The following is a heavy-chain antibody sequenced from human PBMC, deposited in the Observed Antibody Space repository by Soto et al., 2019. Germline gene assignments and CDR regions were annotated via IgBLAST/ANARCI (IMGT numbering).Heavy chain of an antibody. Sequence: GESLKISCKGSGSSFTRYWIGWVRQMPGKGLEWMGIIYPGDSDTRYSPSFQGQVTISADKSISTAYLQWSSLKASDTAVYYCTRGLFSGSSYSGGWYYFDSWGQGTMVTVSS. V-gene: IGHV5-51*01. CDR3: TRGLFSGSSYSGGWYYFDS. D-gene: IGHD1-26*01. CDR2: IYPGDSDT. J-gene: IGHJ4*02. CDR1: GSSFTRYW.